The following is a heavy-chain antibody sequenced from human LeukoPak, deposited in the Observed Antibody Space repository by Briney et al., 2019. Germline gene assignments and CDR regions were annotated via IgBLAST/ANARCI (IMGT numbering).Heavy chain of an antibody. CDR2: ISGSGVST. Sequence: GGSLRLSCAASGFTFDDYAMHWVRRAPGKGLEWVSGISGSGVSTYYVDSVKGRFTVSRDNSKNMLHLRMSSLRAEDTALYYCARQIPGSGQGFDPWGQGTLVTVSS. CDR1: GFTFDDYA. V-gene: IGHV3-23*01. D-gene: IGHD3-10*01. J-gene: IGHJ5*02. CDR3: ARQIPGSGQGFDP.